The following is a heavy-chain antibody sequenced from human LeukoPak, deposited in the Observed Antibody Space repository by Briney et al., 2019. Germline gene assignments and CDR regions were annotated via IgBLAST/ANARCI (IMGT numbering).Heavy chain of an antibody. V-gene: IGHV3-30-3*01. D-gene: IGHD7-27*01. CDR2: ISYDGSNK. CDR1: GFTFSSYA. J-gene: IGHJ5*02. Sequence: GRSLRLSCAASGFTFSSYAMHWVRQAPGKGLEWVAVISYDGSNKYYADSVKGRFTISRDNSKNTLYLQMNSLRAEDTAVYYCASLGSTFDPWGQGTLVTVSS. CDR3: ASLGSTFDP.